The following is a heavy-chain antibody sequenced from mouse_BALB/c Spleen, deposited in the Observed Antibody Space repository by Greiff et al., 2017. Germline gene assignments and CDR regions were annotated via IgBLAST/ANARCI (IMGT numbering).Heavy chain of an antibody. CDR2: IYPGNSDT. D-gene: IGHD1-3*01. V-gene: IGHV1-5*01. Sequence: EVQLQQSGTVLARPGASVKMSCKASGYSFTSYWMHWVKQRPGQGLEWIGAIYPGNSDTSYNQKFKGKAKLTAVTSASTAYMELSSLTNEDSAGYYCTSSGDWFAYWGQGTLVTVSA. CDR3: TSSGDWFAY. J-gene: IGHJ3*01. CDR1: GYSFTSYW.